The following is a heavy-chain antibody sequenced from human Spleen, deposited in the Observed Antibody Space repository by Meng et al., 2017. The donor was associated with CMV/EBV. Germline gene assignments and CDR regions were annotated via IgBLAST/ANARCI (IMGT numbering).Heavy chain of an antibody. CDR2: IYYSGNT. J-gene: IGHJ5*02. CDR3: ARAEYYNWFDP. D-gene: IGHD1-14*01. V-gene: IGHV4-30-4*01. Sequence: QVQVQEADPGLVKPSQALSLTFTVSGGSMSSGDYFWNWIRKPPGKGLEWIGYIYYSGNTYYNPSLKSRVTISIDTSKNQFSLKLSSVTAADTAVYYCARAEYYNWFDPWGQGTLVTVSS. CDR1: GGSMSSGDYF.